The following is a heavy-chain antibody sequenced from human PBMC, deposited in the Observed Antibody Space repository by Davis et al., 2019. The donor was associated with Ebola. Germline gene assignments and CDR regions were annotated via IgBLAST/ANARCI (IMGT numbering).Heavy chain of an antibody. J-gene: IGHJ5*02. CDR3: ARGRGWDTGILT. Sequence: ASVKVSCKASGYTFTSYDINWVRQATGQGLEWMGWMNPNSGNTGYAQKFQGRVTMTRNTSISTAYMELSSLRSEDTAVYYCARGRGWDTGILTWGQGTLVTISS. CDR2: MNPNSGNT. D-gene: IGHD3-9*01. V-gene: IGHV1-8*01. CDR1: GYTFTSYD.